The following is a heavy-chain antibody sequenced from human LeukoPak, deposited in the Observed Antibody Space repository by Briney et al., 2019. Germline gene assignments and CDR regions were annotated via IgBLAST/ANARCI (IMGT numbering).Heavy chain of an antibody. J-gene: IGHJ4*02. D-gene: IGHD2-15*01. CDR2: IYYSGST. V-gene: IGHV4-59*01. Sequence: PSETLSLTCTVSGGSISSYYWSWIRQPPGKGLEWIRYIYYSGSTKYNPSLKSRVSISVDTSKNQFSLKLSSVTAADTAVYYCARDSGYCSGGSCYSVYFDYWGQGTLVTVSS. CDR3: ARDSGYCSGGSCYSVYFDY. CDR1: GGSISSYY.